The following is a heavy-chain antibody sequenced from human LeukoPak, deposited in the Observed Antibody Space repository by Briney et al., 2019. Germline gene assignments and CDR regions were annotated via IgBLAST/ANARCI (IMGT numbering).Heavy chain of an antibody. CDR1: GFTVSSNY. J-gene: IGHJ4*02. CDR2: IYSGGST. D-gene: IGHD4-17*01. CDR3: AREAVTRNYLDY. V-gene: IGHV3-53*01. Sequence: GGSLRLSCAASGFTVSSNYMNWVRQAPGKGLEWVSVIYSGGSTYYADSVKGRFTISRDNSKNTLYLQMNSLRAEDTAVYHCAREAVTRNYLDYWGQGTLVTVSS.